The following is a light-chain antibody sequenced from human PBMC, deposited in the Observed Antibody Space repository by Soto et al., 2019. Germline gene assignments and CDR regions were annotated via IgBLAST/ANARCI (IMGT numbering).Light chain of an antibody. V-gene: IGKV2-28*01. J-gene: IGKJ1*01. CDR2: LGS. Sequence: DIVMTQSPLSLPVTPGEPDSISCRASQSLLHSDGYNYLDWYLQKPGQSPQLLIYLGSNRASGVPDRFSGSGSGTDFTLKISRVEAEDVGVYYCMQALQTPATFGQGTKVEIK. CDR1: QSLLHSDGYNY. CDR3: MQALQTPAT.